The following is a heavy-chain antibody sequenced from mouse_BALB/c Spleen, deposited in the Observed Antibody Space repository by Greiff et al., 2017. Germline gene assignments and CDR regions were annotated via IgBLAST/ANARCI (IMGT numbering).Heavy chain of an antibody. Sequence: VQLQQPGAELVKPGASVKLSCKASGYTFTSYWMHWVKQRPGQGLEWIGEINPSNGRTNNNEKFKSKATMTVDNSSSTSYMQLSSLTSEDSAVYYSAREGYYGKWAGLAYWGQGTLVTVSA. CDR3: AREGYYGKWAGLAY. D-gene: IGHD2-1*01. CDR2: INPSNGRT. J-gene: IGHJ3*01. CDR1: GYTFTSYW. V-gene: IGHV1S81*02.